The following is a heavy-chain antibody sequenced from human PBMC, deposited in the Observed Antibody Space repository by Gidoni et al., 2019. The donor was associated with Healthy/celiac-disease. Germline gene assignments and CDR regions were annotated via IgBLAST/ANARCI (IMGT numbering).Heavy chain of an antibody. CDR2: IKSKTCGGTT. J-gene: IGHJ2*01. CDR3: TTRPVYGDYVDTAMVVWYFDL. V-gene: IGHV3-15*01. CDR1: GFTFSNAW. D-gene: IGHD5-18*01. Sequence: EVQLVESGGGLVKPGGSLRLSCAASGFTFSNAWIRWVRPAPGKGLEWGGRIKSKTCGGTTGYAAPVKGRFTISRDDSKNTLYLQMNSLKTEDTAVYYCTTRPVYGDYVDTAMVVWYFDLWGRGTLVTVSS.